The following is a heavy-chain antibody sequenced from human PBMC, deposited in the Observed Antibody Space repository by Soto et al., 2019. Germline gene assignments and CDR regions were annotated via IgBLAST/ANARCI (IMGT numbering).Heavy chain of an antibody. J-gene: IGHJ5*02. V-gene: IGHV4-39*01. D-gene: IGHD3-22*01. CDR1: GGSISSSSYY. CDR3: ARQIFTMIVVVIGWFDP. Sequence: ASETLSLTCTVSGGSISSSSYYWGWIRQPPGKGLEWIGSIYYSGSTYYNPSLKSRVTISVDTSKNQFSLKLSSVTAADTAVYYCARQIFTMIVVVIGWFDPWGQGTLVTVSS. CDR2: IYYSGST.